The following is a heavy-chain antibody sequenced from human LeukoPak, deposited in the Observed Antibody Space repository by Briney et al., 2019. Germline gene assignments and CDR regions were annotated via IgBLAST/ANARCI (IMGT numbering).Heavy chain of an antibody. D-gene: IGHD3-10*01. V-gene: IGHV4-59*01. Sequence: SETLSLTCAVYGGSFSGYYWSWIRRPPGKGLEWIGYIYYSGSTNYNPSLKSRVTISVDTSKNQFSLKLSSVTAADTAVYYCARLNKNDSGSYRFGKKKRGYMDVWGKGTTVTISS. CDR1: GGSFSGYY. J-gene: IGHJ6*03. CDR3: ARLNKNDSGSYRFGKKKRGYMDV. CDR2: IYYSGST.